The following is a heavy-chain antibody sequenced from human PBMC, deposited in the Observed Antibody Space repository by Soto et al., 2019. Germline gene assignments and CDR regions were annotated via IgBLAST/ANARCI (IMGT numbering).Heavy chain of an antibody. CDR1: GGSISSGGYY. CDR3: ARGRRRCSGGSCYSEYFDY. Sequence: SETLSLTCTVSGGSISSGGYYWSWIRQHPGKGLEWIGYIYYSGSTYYNPSLKSRVTISVDTSKNQFSLKLSSVTAADTAVYYCARGRRRCSGGSCYSEYFDYWGQGTLVTVSS. D-gene: IGHD2-15*01. J-gene: IGHJ4*02. CDR2: IYYSGST. V-gene: IGHV4-31*03.